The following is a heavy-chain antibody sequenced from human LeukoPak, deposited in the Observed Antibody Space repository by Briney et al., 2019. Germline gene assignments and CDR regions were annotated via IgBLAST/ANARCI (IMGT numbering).Heavy chain of an antibody. CDR2: ISGSGGST. CDR1: EFTISTYG. Sequence: PGGSLRLSCAASEFTISTYGMSWVRQAPGKGLEWVSSISGSGGSTQYADSVQGRFAISRDNSKNTLYLQMNSLRAEDTAVYYCAREVMITIFGVVQTGYFDYWGQGTLVTVSS. D-gene: IGHD3-3*01. CDR3: AREVMITIFGVVQTGYFDY. V-gene: IGHV3-23*01. J-gene: IGHJ4*02.